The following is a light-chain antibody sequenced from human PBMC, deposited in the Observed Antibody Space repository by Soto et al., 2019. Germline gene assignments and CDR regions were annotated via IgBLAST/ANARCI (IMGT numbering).Light chain of an antibody. V-gene: IGLV6-57*01. CDR1: SGSIASNY. CDR2: EDN. CDR3: QSYDAGTVV. J-gene: IGLJ2*01. Sequence: NFMLTQPHSVSESPGKTVTISCTHSSGSIASNYVQWYQQRPGSSPTTVIFEDNQRPSGVPDRFSGSIDTSSNSASLTISGLKTEDEADYYCQSYDAGTVVFGGGTKLTVL.